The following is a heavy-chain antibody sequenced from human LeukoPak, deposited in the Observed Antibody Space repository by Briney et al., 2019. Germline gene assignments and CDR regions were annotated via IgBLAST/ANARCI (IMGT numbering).Heavy chain of an antibody. CDR1: GGSMSPYH. V-gene: IGHV4-59*01. CDR3: ARGGVVPAATSVTIHSFDP. D-gene: IGHD2-2*01. CDR2: IYYSGST. Sequence: SETLSLTCTVSGGSMSPYHWGWIRQPPGEGVEWTGYIYYSGSTNYNPSLKSRVTISVDTSKNQFSLKLSSVTAADTAVYYCARGGVVPAATSVTIHSFDPWGQGTLVTVSS. J-gene: IGHJ5*02.